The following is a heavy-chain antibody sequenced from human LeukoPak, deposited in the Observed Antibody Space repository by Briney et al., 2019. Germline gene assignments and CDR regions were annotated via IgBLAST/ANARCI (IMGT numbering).Heavy chain of an antibody. J-gene: IGHJ4*02. V-gene: IGHV3-23*01. CDR3: AKWGDYDILTGYYVSDF. CDR2: ITGSGDTT. CDR1: GFIFRNYA. D-gene: IGHD3-9*01. Sequence: GGSLRLSCAASGFIFRNYAMSWVRQAPGKGLEWVSAITGSGDTTYFADSVKGRFTISRDNSKNTLYVEMNTLRAEDTAVYYCAKWGDYDILTGYYVSDFWGQGTLVTVSS.